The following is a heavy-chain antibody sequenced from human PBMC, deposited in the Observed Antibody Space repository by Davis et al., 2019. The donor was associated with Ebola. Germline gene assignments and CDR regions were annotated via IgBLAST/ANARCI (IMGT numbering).Heavy chain of an antibody. Sequence: ASVKVSCKASGYTFTGYHMHWVRQAPGQGLEWMGRMNPHSGGTNYAQKFQGRVTMIRDTSISTAYMELSRLTYDDTAIYYCARLCSSSCPNDYWGQGTLVTVSS. J-gene: IGHJ4*02. D-gene: IGHD2-2*01. CDR3: ARLCSSSCPNDY. CDR2: MNPHSGGT. V-gene: IGHV1-2*06. CDR1: GYTFTGYH.